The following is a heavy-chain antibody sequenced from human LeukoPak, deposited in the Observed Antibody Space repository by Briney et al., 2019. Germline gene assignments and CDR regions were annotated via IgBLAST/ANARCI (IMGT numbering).Heavy chain of an antibody. J-gene: IGHJ6*02. D-gene: IGHD6-13*01. CDR3: ARAPWGRSSSWTYYYYGMDV. CDR1: GFTFSSYW. V-gene: IGHV3-74*01. CDR2: INSDGSST. Sequence: GGSLRLSCAASGFTFSSYWMHWVRQAPGKGLVWVSRINSDGSSTSYADSVKGRFTISRDNAKNTLYLQMNSLRAEDTAVYYCARAPWGRSSSWTYYYYGMDVWGQGTTVTVSS.